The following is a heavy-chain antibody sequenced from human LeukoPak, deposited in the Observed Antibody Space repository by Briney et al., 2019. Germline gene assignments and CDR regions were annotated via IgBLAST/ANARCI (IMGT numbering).Heavy chain of an antibody. Sequence: GGSLRLSCAASGFTFSSYAMHWVRQAPGKGLEWVAAISYDGSNKYYADSVKGRFTISRDNSKNTLYLQMNSLRAEDTAVYYCARESPPSSYYYYYGMDVWGQGTTVTVSS. J-gene: IGHJ6*02. CDR2: ISYDGSNK. V-gene: IGHV3-30-3*01. CDR3: ARESPPSSYYYYYGMDV. CDR1: GFTFSSYA.